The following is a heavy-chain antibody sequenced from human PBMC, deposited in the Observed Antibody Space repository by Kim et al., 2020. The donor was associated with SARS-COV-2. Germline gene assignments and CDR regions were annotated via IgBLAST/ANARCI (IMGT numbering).Heavy chain of an antibody. J-gene: IGHJ5*02. V-gene: IGHV4-31*02. CDR3: ARVVVAATGWFDP. D-gene: IGHD2-15*01. Sequence: YTPSLNSRVTTSAETSTSQFSLKLSSVTAAETAVYDCARVVVAATGWFDPWGQGTLVTVSS.